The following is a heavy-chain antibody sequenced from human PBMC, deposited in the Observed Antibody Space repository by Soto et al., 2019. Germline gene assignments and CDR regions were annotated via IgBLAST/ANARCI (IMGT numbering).Heavy chain of an antibody. CDR3: ARDDGGDYYDSSGYYQPFDY. CDR1: GFTFSSYE. CDR2: ISSSGSTI. D-gene: IGHD3-22*01. J-gene: IGHJ4*02. Sequence: GGSLRLSCAASGFTFSSYEMNWVRQAPGKGLEWVSYISSSGSTIYYADSVKGRFTISRDNAKNSLYLQMNSLRAEDTAVYYCARDDGGDYYDSSGYYQPFDYWGQGTLVTVSS. V-gene: IGHV3-48*03.